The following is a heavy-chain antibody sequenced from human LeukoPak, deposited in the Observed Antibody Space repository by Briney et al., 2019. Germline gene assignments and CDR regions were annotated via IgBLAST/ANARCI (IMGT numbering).Heavy chain of an antibody. CDR1: GFIVSNYN. D-gene: IGHD2-21*02. CDR3: ARAQYCGGDCYWSFDY. Sequence: GGSLRLTCAASGFIVSNYNMNWVRQAPGKGLEWVSYISGSSTTIYYADSVKGRFTISRDNAKNSLYLQMNSLRDEDTAVYYCARAQYCGGDCYWSFDYWGQGTLVTVSS. CDR2: ISGSSTTI. V-gene: IGHV3-48*02. J-gene: IGHJ4*02.